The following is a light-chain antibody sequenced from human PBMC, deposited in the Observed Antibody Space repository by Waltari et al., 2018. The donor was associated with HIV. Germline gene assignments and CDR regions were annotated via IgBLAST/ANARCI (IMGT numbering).Light chain of an antibody. J-gene: IGLJ3*02. V-gene: IGLV5-45*02. CDR1: SGINVGTYR. CDR2: YKSDSDK. CDR3: MIWHSSAWV. Sequence: QAVLTQPSSLSASPGASASLTCTLRSGINVGTYRIYWYQQKPGSPPQYLLRYKSDSDKQQGSGVPGRFSGSKDASANAGILLISGLQSEDEADYYCMIWHSSAWVFGGGIKLTVL.